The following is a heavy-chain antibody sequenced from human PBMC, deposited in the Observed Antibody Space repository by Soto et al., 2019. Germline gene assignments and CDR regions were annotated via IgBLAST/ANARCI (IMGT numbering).Heavy chain of an antibody. Sequence: ASVKVSWKASGYTFTSYGISWVRQAPGQGLEWMGLISANNGNTSYAQKLQGRVTMTRDTSTSTVYMELSSPRSEDTAVYYCAREPVAAAGPPYAFDIWGQGTMVTVSS. CDR1: GYTFTSYG. V-gene: IGHV1-18*01. CDR2: ISANNGNT. J-gene: IGHJ3*02. D-gene: IGHD6-13*01. CDR3: AREPVAAAGPPYAFDI.